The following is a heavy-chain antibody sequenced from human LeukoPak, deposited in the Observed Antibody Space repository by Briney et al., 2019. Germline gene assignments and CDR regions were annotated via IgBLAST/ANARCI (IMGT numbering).Heavy chain of an antibody. CDR2: KWYDGSNK. Sequence: PGGSLRLSCAASGFTFSSYGMHWVRQAPGKGLEWVAVKWYDGSNKYYADSVKGRFTISRDNSKNTLYLQMNSLRAEDTAVYYCARGLGYSYGFFDYWGQGTLVTVSS. CDR1: GFTFSSYG. CDR3: ARGLGYSYGFFDY. D-gene: IGHD5-18*01. V-gene: IGHV3-33*01. J-gene: IGHJ4*02.